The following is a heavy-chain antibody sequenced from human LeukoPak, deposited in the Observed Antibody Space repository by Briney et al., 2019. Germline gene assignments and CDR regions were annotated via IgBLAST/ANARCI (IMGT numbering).Heavy chain of an antibody. J-gene: IGHJ4*02. CDR2: ISYDGSNK. D-gene: IGHD2-8*01. CDR1: GFTFSSYG. Sequence: GGSLRLSCAASGFTFSSYGMHWVRQAPGKGLEWVAVISYDGSNKYYADSVKGRFTISRDNSKNTLYLQMNSLRAEDTAVYYCARDLFRWGLMVYAPDYWGQGTLVTVSS. CDR3: ARDLFRWGLMVYAPDY. V-gene: IGHV3-30*03.